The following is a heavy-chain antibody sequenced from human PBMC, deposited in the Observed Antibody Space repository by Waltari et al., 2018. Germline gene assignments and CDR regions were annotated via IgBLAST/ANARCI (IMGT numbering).Heavy chain of an antibody. V-gene: IGHV4-34*01. CDR2: INHSGST. J-gene: IGHJ6*02. CDR1: GGSFSGYY. Sequence: QVQLQQWGAGRLKPSETLSLTCAVYGGSFSGYYWSWIRQPPGQGLEWIGEINHSGSTNYNPSLKSRVTISVDTSKNQFSLKLSSVTAADTAVYYCANGSGSSDVWGQGTTVTVSS. CDR3: ANGSGSSDV. D-gene: IGHD3-10*01.